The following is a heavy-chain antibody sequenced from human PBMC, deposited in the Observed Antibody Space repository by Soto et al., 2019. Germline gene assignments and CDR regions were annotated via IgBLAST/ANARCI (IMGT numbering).Heavy chain of an antibody. CDR2: IVVGSGNT. J-gene: IGHJ3*02. V-gene: IGHV1-58*01. D-gene: IGHD7-27*01. Sequence: ASVTVSCKASGFTFTSSAVQWVRQARGQRLEWIGWIVVGSGNTNYAQKFQERVTITRDMSTSTAYMELSSLRSEDTAVYYCAADLNELTGDAFDIWGQGTMVTVSS. CDR1: GFTFTSSA. CDR3: AADLNELTGDAFDI.